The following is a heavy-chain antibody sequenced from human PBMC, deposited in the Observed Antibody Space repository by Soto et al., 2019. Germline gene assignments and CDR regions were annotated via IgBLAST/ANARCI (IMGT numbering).Heavy chain of an antibody. CDR3: ARQIPGIAVAGFFDY. J-gene: IGHJ4*02. CDR1: GGSISSSSYY. CDR2: IYYSGST. V-gene: IGHV4-39*01. Sequence: QLQLQESGPGLVKPSETLSLTCTVSGGSISSSSYYWGWIRQPPGKGLEWIGSIYYSGSTYYNPSLKSRVTISVDTSKNQFSLKLSSVTAADTAVYYCARQIPGIAVAGFFDYWGQGTLVTVSS. D-gene: IGHD6-19*01.